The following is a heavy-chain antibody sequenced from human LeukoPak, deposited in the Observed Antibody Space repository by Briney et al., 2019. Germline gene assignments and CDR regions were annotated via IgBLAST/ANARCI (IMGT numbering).Heavy chain of an antibody. Sequence: GGSLRLSCAASGFTFSSYGMHWVRQAPGKGLEWVAFIRYDGSNKYYADSVKGRFTISRDNSKSTLYLQMNSLRAEDTAVYYCAKDRTAMVMAYWGQGTLVTVSS. CDR2: IRYDGSNK. D-gene: IGHD5-18*01. V-gene: IGHV3-30*02. CDR1: GFTFSSYG. J-gene: IGHJ4*02. CDR3: AKDRTAMVMAY.